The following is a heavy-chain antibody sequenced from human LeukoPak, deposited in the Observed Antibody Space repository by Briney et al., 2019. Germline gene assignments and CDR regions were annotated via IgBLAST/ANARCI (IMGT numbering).Heavy chain of an antibody. J-gene: IGHJ4*02. CDR2: IIGSGGST. V-gene: IGHV3-23*01. Sequence: GGSLKLSLAASGFTFSSYAMSLVRQAPGKGLEWVSAIIGSGGSTYYADSVKGRFTISRDNSKNTLYLQMKSLRAEDTAVYYCAKDLAGPYYYGSGSYYPAYYFDYWGQGTLVTVSS. D-gene: IGHD3-10*01. CDR1: GFTFSSYA. CDR3: AKDLAGPYYYGSGSYYPAYYFDY.